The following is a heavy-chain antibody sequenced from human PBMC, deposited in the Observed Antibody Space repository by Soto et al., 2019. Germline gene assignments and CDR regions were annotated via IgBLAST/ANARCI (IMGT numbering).Heavy chain of an antibody. J-gene: IGHJ4*02. CDR3: ARGTTVVTRFDY. D-gene: IGHD4-17*01. V-gene: IGHV4-31*03. CDR2: IYYGGST. Sequence: SETLSLTCTVSGGSISSGGYFWSWIRQHPGKGLEWIGYIYYGGSTFYNPSLKSRVTISLDTSKNQFSLKLSSVTAADTAVYYCARGTTVVTRFDYWGQGTLVTVSS. CDR1: GGSISSGGYF.